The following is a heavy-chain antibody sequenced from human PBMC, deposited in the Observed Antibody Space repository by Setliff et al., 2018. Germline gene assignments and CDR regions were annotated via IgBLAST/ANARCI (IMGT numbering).Heavy chain of an antibody. D-gene: IGHD2-2*01. V-gene: IGHV1-46*01. CDR2: INPSGGST. CDR3: ARVFCSSTSCSFYYYYYYMDV. CDR1: GYTFTSYY. Sequence: GASVKVSCKASGYTFTSYYMHWVRQAPGQGLEWMGIINPSGGSTSYAQKFQGRVTMTRDTSTSTVYMELSSLRSEDTAVCYCARVFCSSTSCSFYYYYYYMDVWGKGTTVTVSS. J-gene: IGHJ6*03.